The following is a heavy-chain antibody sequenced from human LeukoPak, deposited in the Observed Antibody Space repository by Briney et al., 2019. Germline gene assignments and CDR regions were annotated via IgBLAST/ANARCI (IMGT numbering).Heavy chain of an antibody. CDR3: AKSRVVVITTGIDY. CDR2: IRYDGSNK. D-gene: IGHD3-22*01. J-gene: IGHJ4*02. V-gene: IGHV3-30*02. Sequence: GGSLRLSCAASGFTFSSYGMHWVRQAPGKGLEWVAFIRYDGSNKYYADSVKGRFTISRDNSKNTLYLQMNSLRAEDTAVYYCAKSRVVVITTGIDYWGQGTLVTVSS. CDR1: GFTFSSYG.